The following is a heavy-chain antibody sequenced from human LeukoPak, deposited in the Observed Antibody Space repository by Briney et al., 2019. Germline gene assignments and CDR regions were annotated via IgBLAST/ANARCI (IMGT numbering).Heavy chain of an antibody. D-gene: IGHD4-17*01. CDR3: ARGSEGMYGDSYSLDY. V-gene: IGHV1-2*04. J-gene: IGHJ4*02. CDR1: GYTFTGCY. CDR2: INPNSGGT. Sequence: ASVKVSCKASGYTFTGCYMHWVRQAPGQGLEWMGWINPNSGGTNYAQKFQGWVTMTRDTSISTAYMELSRLRSDDTAVYYCARGSEGMYGDSYSLDYWGQGTLVTVSS.